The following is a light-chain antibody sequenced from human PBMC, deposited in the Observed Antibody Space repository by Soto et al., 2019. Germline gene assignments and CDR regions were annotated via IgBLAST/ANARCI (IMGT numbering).Light chain of an antibody. CDR1: SSDVGGYNY. CDR3: NSYTSSSTPLYV. V-gene: IGLV2-14*01. CDR2: EVS. Sequence: QSALTQPPSASGSPGQSVTISCSGTSSDVGGYNYVSWYQQHPGKAPKLMIYEVSNRPSGVSNRFSGSKSGNTASLTISGLQAEDEADYYCNSYTSSSTPLYVFGTGTKLTVL. J-gene: IGLJ1*01.